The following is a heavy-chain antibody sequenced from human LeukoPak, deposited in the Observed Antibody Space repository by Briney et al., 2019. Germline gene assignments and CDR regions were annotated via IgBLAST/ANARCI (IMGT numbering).Heavy chain of an antibody. CDR2: INHSGST. J-gene: IGHJ6*02. CDR1: GGSFSGYY. CDR3: ARALYGMDV. Sequence: SETLSLTCAVYGGSFSGYYWSWIRQPPGKGLEWIGKINHSGSTNYNPSLKSRVTISVDTSKNQFSLKLSSVTAADTAVYYCARALYGMDVWGQGTTVTVSS. V-gene: IGHV4-34*01.